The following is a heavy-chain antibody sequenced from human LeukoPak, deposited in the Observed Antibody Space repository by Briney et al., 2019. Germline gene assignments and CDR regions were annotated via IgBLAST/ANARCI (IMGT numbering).Heavy chain of an antibody. CDR1: GYSFTDYY. V-gene: IGHV1-2*02. CDR2: INPNSGGT. CDR3: STEDKYCTGANCGVF. Sequence: GASVKVSCKASGYSFTDYYIHWVRQAPGQGLEWMGWINPNSGGTKYAQKFQGRVTMTRDTSISTFYMELSSLRPDDTAVYYCSTEDKYCTGANCGVFWGQGTLVTVSS. D-gene: IGHD2-8*02. J-gene: IGHJ4*02.